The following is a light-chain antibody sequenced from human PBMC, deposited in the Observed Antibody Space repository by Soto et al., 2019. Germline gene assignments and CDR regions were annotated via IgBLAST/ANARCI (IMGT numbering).Light chain of an antibody. J-gene: IGLJ1*01. V-gene: IGLV2-14*01. CDR1: SSNVGRYNT. CDR3: NSLRVNHLYV. Sequence: QSALTQPASVSGSPGQPITISCTETSSNVGRYNTVSWYKNHPGKAPKLIIYEVTHRPAGISDRFSASKSGNTASLTISGLQAEDEADYYCNSLRVNHLYVFGSGTKVTVL. CDR2: EVT.